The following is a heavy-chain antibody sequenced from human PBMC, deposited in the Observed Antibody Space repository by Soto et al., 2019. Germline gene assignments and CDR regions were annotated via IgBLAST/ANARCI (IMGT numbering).Heavy chain of an antibody. CDR2: ISYDGSNK. D-gene: IGHD4-17*01. CDR3: AKERWDY. J-gene: IGHJ4*02. V-gene: IGHV3-30*18. Sequence: GGSLRLSCAASGFTFSSYGMHWVRQAPGKGLEWVAVISYDGSNKYYADSVKGRFTISRDNSKNTLYLQMNSLRAEDTAVYYCAKERWDYWGQGTLVTVSS. CDR1: GFTFSSYG.